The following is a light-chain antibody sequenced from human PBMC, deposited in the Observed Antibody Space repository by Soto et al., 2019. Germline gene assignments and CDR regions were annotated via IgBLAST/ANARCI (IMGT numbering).Light chain of an antibody. V-gene: IGKV3-20*01. CDR2: GAS. Sequence: EILMTQSPVTLSVSPGERATLSRRARQSVSRNLAWYQQQPGQAPRLLMYGASTRANGIPARFSGSGSGTALTITISRLEPEDFAVYYCQQYGSSPEWTFGQGTKVEIK. J-gene: IGKJ1*01. CDR3: QQYGSSPEWT. CDR1: QSVSRN.